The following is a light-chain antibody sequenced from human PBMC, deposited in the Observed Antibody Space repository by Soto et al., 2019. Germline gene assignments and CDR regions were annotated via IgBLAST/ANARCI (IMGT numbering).Light chain of an antibody. V-gene: IGKV3-20*01. Sequence: EIVLTQSPGTLSLSPGERVTLSCRASQSVSSSYLAWYQQKPGQAPRLLIHGASSRATGIPDRISGSGSGTAFTLTISRVEPEDFAVYYCQQYGSSPITFGQGTRLEMK. J-gene: IGKJ5*01. CDR3: QQYGSSPIT. CDR2: GAS. CDR1: QSVSSSY.